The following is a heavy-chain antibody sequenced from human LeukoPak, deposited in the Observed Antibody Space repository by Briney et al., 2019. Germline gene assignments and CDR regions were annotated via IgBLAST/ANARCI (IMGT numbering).Heavy chain of an antibody. CDR1: GYTFTSYG. Sequence: ASVKVSCKASGYTFTSYGISWVRQAPGQGLEWMGWISAYNGNTNYAQKLQCRVTMTTDTSTSTAYMELRSLRSDDTAVYYCALNIATRPLFDYWGRGTLVTVSS. CDR2: ISAYNGNT. CDR3: ALNIATRPLFDY. D-gene: IGHD3-9*01. V-gene: IGHV1-18*01. J-gene: IGHJ2*01.